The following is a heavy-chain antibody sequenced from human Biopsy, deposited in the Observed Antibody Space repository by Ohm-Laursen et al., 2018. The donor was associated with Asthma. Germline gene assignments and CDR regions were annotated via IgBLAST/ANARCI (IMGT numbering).Heavy chain of an antibody. J-gene: IGHJ4*02. CDR3: AREGVAGTHIED. D-gene: IGHD6-19*01. CDR1: RFAYE. Sequence: SLRLSCAASRFAYEMHWVRQAPGKGLEWVAVISYDGSSIYYADSVKGRFTISQDNSKNTLSLQMNSLTAEDTAVYYCAREGVAGTHIEDWGQGTLVTVSS. CDR2: ISYDGSSI. V-gene: IGHV3-30-3*01.